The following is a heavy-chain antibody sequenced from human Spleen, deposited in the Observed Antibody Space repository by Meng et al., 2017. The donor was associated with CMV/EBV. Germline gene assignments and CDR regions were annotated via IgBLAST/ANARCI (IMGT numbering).Heavy chain of an antibody. CDR1: GFTFDDYA. CDR2: VSWNSANI. V-gene: IGHV3-9*01. D-gene: IGHD6-13*01. J-gene: IGHJ3*02. CDR3: ARDGEAAGPI. Sequence: SLKISCAASGFTFDDYAMHWVRQAPGKGLEWVSGVSWNSANIAYADSVKGRFTISRDNAKNSLYLQMNSLRAEDTAVYYCARDGEAAGPIWGQGTMVTVSS.